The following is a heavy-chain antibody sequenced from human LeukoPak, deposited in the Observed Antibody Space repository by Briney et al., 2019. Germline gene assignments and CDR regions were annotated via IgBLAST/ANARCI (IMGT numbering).Heavy chain of an antibody. V-gene: IGHV3-23*01. CDR2: ISGSGGST. Sequence: PGGSLRLSCAASGFTFRSHAMSWVRQAPGKALEWVSAISGSGGSTYYADSVKGRFTIYRNNTKYTQYLQMNSLRAEDTAVYYCAKGLGCSGSYGYFQHWGQGTLVTVSS. CDR3: AKGLGCSGSYGYFQH. J-gene: IGHJ1*01. CDR1: GFTFRSHA. D-gene: IGHD3-10*02.